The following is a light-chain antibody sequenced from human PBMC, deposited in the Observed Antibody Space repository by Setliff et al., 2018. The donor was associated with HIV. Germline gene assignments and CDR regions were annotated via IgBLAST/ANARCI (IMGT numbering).Light chain of an antibody. J-gene: IGLJ1*01. Sequence: QSALAQPRSVSGSPGQSVTISCTGTSSEVSGYDYVSWYQHHPGKAPKLMIYDVNKRPSGVPDRFSGSKSGNTASLTISGLQAEDEADYYCCSNADNYTSFYVFGTGTKVTVL. V-gene: IGLV2-11*01. CDR2: DVN. CDR1: SSEVSGYDY. CDR3: CSNADNYTSFYV.